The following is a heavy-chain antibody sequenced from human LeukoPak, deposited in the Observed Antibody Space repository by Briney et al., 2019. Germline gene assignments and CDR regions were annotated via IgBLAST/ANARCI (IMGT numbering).Heavy chain of an antibody. D-gene: IGHD3-9*01. J-gene: IGHJ6*02. Sequence: GGSLRLSCAASGFTFSSYWMNWARQAPGKGLEWVASINHNGNVNYYVDSVKGRFTISRDNAKNSLYLQMSNLRAEDTAVYYCARAYYDILTGRRYYGMDVWGQGTTVTVSS. CDR2: INHNGNVN. CDR1: GFTFSSYW. V-gene: IGHV3-7*03. CDR3: ARAYYDILTGRRYYGMDV.